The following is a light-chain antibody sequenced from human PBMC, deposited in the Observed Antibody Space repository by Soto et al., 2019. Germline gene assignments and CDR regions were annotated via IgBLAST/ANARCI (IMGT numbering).Light chain of an antibody. Sequence: DIQLTQSPSFLSVSIGDRVTITCRASQGINSYVAWYQQKSGKAPKLLIYAASTLQSGVPSRFSGSGSGTEFTLTISSLQPEDFAIYHCHQLKSYPLTFGGGTKVEIK. J-gene: IGKJ4*01. CDR2: AAS. CDR1: QGINSY. V-gene: IGKV1-9*01. CDR3: HQLKSYPLT.